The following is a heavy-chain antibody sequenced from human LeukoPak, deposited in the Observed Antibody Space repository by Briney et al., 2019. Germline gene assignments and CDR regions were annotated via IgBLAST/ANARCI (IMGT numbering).Heavy chain of an antibody. V-gene: IGHV4-59*01. CDR2: IHSAGGT. Sequence: SETLSLTCTVSGDSMSNDYWSWIRQPPGKGLEWIGYIHSAGGTNYNPSLQSRVIILIDMSKNQFSLKLRSVTAADTAVYYCARGYYDFLKWGPGTLVTVSS. D-gene: IGHD3-3*01. CDR3: ARGYYDFLK. CDR1: GDSMSNDY. J-gene: IGHJ4*02.